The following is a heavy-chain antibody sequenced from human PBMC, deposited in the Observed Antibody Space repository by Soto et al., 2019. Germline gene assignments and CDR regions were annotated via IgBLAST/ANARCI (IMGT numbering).Heavy chain of an antibody. CDR2: ISSSSSTI. CDR1: GFTFSSYS. D-gene: IGHD3-3*01. V-gene: IGHV3-48*02. J-gene: IGHJ4*02. CDR3: ARDRVRFLDRRLFDY. Sequence: GSLRLSCAASGFTFSSYSMNWVRQAPGKGLEWVSYISSSSSTIYYADSVKGRFTISRDNAKNSLYLQMNSLRDEDTAVYYCARDRVRFLDRRLFDYWGQGTLVTVSS.